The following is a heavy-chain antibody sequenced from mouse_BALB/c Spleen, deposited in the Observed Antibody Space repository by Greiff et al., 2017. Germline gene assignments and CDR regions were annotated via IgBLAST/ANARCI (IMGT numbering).Heavy chain of an antibody. V-gene: IGHV1S81*02. CDR1: GYTFTSYW. D-gene: IGHD2-1*01. J-gene: IGHJ2*01. CDR3: AREVYGNRRDY. CDR2: INPSNGRT. Sequence: QVQLQQPGAELVTPGASVKLSCKASGYTFTSYWMHWVKQRPGQGLEWIGEINPSNGRTNYNEKFTSKATLTVDKSSSTAYMQLSSPTSEASADYYCAREVYGNRRDYWGQGTTRTVSS.